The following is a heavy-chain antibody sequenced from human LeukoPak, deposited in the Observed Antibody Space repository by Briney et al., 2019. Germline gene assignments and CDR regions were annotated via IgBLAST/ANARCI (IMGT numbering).Heavy chain of an antibody. CDR2: IYHSGST. J-gene: IGHJ3*02. Sequence: SETLSLTCAVSGYSISSGYYWGWIRQPPGKALEWIGSIYHSGSTYYNPSLKSRVTISVDTSKNQFSLKLSSVTATDTAVYYCARPKIGYSYVDAFDIWGQGTMVTVSS. V-gene: IGHV4-38-2*01. CDR3: ARPKIGYSYVDAFDI. D-gene: IGHD5-18*01. CDR1: GYSISSGYY.